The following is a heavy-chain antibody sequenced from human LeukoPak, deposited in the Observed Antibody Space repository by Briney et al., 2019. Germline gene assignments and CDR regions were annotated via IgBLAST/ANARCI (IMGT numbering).Heavy chain of an antibody. Sequence: GGSLRLSCAASGFTFSSYDMHWVRQATGKGLEWVSAIGTAGDTYYPGSVKGRFAISRENAKNSLYLQMNSLRAEDTAVYYCARAPYYYGRLGGMDVWGQGTTVTVSS. CDR1: GFTFSSYD. V-gene: IGHV3-13*01. CDR2: IGTAGDT. D-gene: IGHD3-10*01. CDR3: ARAPYYYGRLGGMDV. J-gene: IGHJ6*02.